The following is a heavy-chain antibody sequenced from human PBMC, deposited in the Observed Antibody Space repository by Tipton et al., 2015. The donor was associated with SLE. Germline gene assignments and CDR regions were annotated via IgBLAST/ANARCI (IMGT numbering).Heavy chain of an antibody. J-gene: IGHJ5*02. CDR1: GFTFSNYW. D-gene: IGHD5-24*01. CDR2: IKEAGSEK. CDR3: ARDRGRWLQLSDL. V-gene: IGHV3-7*03. Sequence: SLRLSCAASGFTFSNYWMTWVRQAPGEGLEWVANIKEAGSEKYYVDSVKGRFTISRDNAKNSLYLEMNSLRAEDTAVYYCARDRGRWLQLSDLWGLGTLVTVTS.